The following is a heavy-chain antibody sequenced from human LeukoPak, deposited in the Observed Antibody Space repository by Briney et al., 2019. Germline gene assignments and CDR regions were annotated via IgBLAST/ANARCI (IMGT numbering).Heavy chain of an antibody. J-gene: IGHJ5*02. CDR3: ARSGSYGYGNNWFDP. Sequence: SETLSLTCAVYGGSFSGYYWSWIRQPPGKGLEWIGEINHSGSTNYNPSLKSRVTISVDTSKNQFSLKLSSVTAADTAVYYCARSGSYGYGNNWFDPWGQGTLVTVSS. D-gene: IGHD5-18*01. V-gene: IGHV4-34*01. CDR2: INHSGST. CDR1: GGSFSGYY.